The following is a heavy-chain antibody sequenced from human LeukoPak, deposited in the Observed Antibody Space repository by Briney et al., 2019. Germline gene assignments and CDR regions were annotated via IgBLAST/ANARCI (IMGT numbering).Heavy chain of an antibody. J-gene: IGHJ6*03. Sequence: GGSLRLSCAASGFTFSSYWMSWVRQAPGKGLEWVANIKQDGSEKYYVDSVKGRFTISRDNAKNSLYLQMNSLRAEDTAVYYCARGNYDFWSGYYKDYYYYMDVWGKGTTVTVSS. CDR1: GFTFSSYW. D-gene: IGHD3-3*01. CDR2: IKQDGSEK. CDR3: ARGNYDFWSGYYKDYYYYMDV. V-gene: IGHV3-7*01.